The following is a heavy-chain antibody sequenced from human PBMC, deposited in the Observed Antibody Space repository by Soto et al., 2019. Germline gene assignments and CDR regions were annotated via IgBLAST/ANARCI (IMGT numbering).Heavy chain of an antibody. CDR3: ARVPITMVQGLYYYYYMDV. J-gene: IGHJ6*03. Sequence: SETLSLTCTVSGGSISSGGYYWSWIRQHPGKGLEWIGYIYYSGSTYYNPSLKSRVTISVDTTKNQFSLKLSSVTAADTAVYYCARVPITMVQGLYYYYYMDVWGKGTTVTVSS. CDR2: IYYSGST. D-gene: IGHD3-10*01. CDR1: GGSISSGGYY. V-gene: IGHV4-31*03.